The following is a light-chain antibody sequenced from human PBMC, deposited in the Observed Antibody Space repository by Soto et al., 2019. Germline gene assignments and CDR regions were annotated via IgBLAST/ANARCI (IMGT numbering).Light chain of an antibody. J-gene: IGLJ1*01. V-gene: IGLV2-14*01. Sequence: SVLAQPASVSGSPGQSITISCTGSSNDVGRYSYVSWYQQHPGKTPKLIIYEVSLRPSGISDRFSASKSGNTASLTISGLQAEDEADYYCASYTSDTSRLFGTGTKVTVL. CDR1: SNDVGRYSY. CDR3: ASYTSDTSRL. CDR2: EVS.